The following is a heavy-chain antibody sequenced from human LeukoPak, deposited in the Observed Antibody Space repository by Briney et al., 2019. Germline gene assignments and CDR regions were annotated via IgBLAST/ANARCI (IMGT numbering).Heavy chain of an antibody. J-gene: IGHJ4*02. CDR2: LSSSGGST. CDR1: GFIFSNYV. V-gene: IGHV3-23*01. D-gene: IGHD2-2*01. Sequence: GGSLRLSCSASGFIFSNYVKSWVRQSPGKGLEWVSTLSSSGGSTYHADSVKGRFTISRDNSKNTLYLQMNSLRAEDTAVYYCATDLVVVLPAAYDNWGQGALVTVSS. CDR3: ATDLVVVLPAAYDN.